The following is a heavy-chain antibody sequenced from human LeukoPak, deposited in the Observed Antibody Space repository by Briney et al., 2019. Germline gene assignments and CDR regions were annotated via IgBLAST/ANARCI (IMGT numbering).Heavy chain of an antibody. CDR2: IYTSGST. CDR3: AREETGNFEEYYMDA. CDR1: GGSISSYY. J-gene: IGHJ6*03. Sequence: KPSETLSLTCTVSGGSISSYYWSWIRQPAGKGLEWIGRIYTSGSTNYNPSLKSRVTMSVDTSKNQFSLKLSSVTAADTAVYYCAREETGNFEEYYMDAWGKGTTVTVSS. V-gene: IGHV4-4*07. D-gene: IGHD1-1*01.